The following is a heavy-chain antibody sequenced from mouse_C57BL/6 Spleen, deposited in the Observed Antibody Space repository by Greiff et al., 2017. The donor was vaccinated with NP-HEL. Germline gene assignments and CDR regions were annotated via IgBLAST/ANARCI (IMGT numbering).Heavy chain of an antibody. CDR3: ARSGSMMVTTWGVYAMDY. D-gene: IGHD2-3*01. J-gene: IGHJ4*01. V-gene: IGHV1-31*01. CDR2: IYPYNGVS. CDR1: GYSFTGYY. Sequence: EVKLVESGPELVKPGASVKISCKASGYSFTGYYMHWVKQSHGNILDWIGYIYPYNGVSSYNQKFKGKATLTVDKSSSTAYMELRSLTSEDSAVYYCARSGSMMVTTWGVYAMDYWGQGTSVTVSS.